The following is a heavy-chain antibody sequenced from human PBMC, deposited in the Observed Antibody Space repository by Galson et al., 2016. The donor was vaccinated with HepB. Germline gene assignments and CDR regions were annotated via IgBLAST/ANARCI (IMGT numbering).Heavy chain of an antibody. CDR2: INPNSGGT. CDR3: ARLARVADFYYYGMDV. CDR1: GYTLTTYY. J-gene: IGHJ6*02. Sequence: SVKVSCKASGYTLTTYYVHWVRQAPGQGLEWMGWINPNSGGTNYVQKFRGRFTMTRDTSINTAYMELSGLRSDDTAVYYCARLARVADFYYYGMDVWGQGTTVTASS. V-gene: IGHV1-2*02.